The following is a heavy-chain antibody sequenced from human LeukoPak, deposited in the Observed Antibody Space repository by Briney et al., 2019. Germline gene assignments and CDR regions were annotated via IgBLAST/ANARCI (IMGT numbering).Heavy chain of an antibody. D-gene: IGHD2-15*01. CDR1: GYTFTSYH. V-gene: IGHV1-46*01. Sequence: ASVKVSCKASGYTFTSYHMHWVRQAPGQGLEWRGIINPRGGSRTYAQNFHGRVTMTRDMSTSTIYMELSSLRSEDTAVYYCARGCSGDTCYNWAGHYMDVWGKGTTVTVSS. CDR3: ARGCSGDTCYNWAGHYMDV. J-gene: IGHJ6*03. CDR2: INPRGGSR.